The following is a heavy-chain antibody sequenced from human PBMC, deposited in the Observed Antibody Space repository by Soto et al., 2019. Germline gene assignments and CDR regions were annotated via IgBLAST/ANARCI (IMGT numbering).Heavy chain of an antibody. CDR2: IYYTGRT. Sequence: SETLSLTCTVSGGSITSGPYYWSWIRQPPGKGLEFIGNIYYTGRTNYHPSLKSRLAISVDTSKKQFSLRLTSVTAADTAVEWCARDLGGHSDYWGQGNLVTVS. CDR1: GGSITSGPYY. J-gene: IGHJ4*02. D-gene: IGHD3-16*01. V-gene: IGHV4-61*01. CDR3: ARDLGGHSDY.